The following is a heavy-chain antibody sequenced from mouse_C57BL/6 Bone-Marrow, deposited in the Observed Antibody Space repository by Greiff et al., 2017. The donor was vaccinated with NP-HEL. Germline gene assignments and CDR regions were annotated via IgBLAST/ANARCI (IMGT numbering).Heavy chain of an antibody. CDR3: AIYYDYDGDYFDY. J-gene: IGHJ2*01. CDR1: GFTFSDYY. Sequence: EVNVVESEGGLVQPGSSMKLSCTASGFTFSDYYMAWVRQVPEKGLEWVANINYDGSSTYYLDSLKSRFIISRDNAKNILYLQMSSLKSEDTATNYCAIYYDYDGDYFDYWGQGTTLTVSS. V-gene: IGHV5-16*01. D-gene: IGHD2-4*01. CDR2: INYDGSST.